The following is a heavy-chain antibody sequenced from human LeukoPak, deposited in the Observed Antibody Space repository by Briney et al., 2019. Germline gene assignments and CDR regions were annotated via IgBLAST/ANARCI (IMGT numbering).Heavy chain of an antibody. J-gene: IGHJ3*02. CDR3: ARVRKKWIQKTDAFDI. CDR2: ISAYNGNT. V-gene: IGHV1-18*01. D-gene: IGHD5-18*01. Sequence: EASVKVSCKASGYTFTSYGISWVRQAPGQGLEWMGWISAYNGNTNYAQKLQGRVTMTTDTSTSTAYMELRSLRSDDTAVYYCARVRKKWIQKTDAFDIWGQGTMVTVSS. CDR1: GYTFTSYG.